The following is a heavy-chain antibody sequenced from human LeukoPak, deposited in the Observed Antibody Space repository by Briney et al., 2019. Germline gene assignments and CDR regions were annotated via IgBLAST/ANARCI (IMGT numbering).Heavy chain of an antibody. J-gene: IGHJ2*01. CDR2: IRYDGSNK. Sequence: GGSLRLSCAASGFTFSIYGMHWVRQAPGKGLEWVAFIRYDGSNKYYADSVKGRFTISRDNSKNTLYLQMNSLRAEDTAVYFCAKDYYYYHSSGGRYFDLWGRGTLVTVSS. CDR3: AKDYYYYHSSGGRYFDL. CDR1: GFTFSIYG. V-gene: IGHV3-30*02. D-gene: IGHD3-22*01.